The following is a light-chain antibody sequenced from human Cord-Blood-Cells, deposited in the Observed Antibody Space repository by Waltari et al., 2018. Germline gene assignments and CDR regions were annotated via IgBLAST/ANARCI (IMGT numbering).Light chain of an antibody. Sequence: QSALTQRRSVSGSPGQSVPISCTGTSSEAGGDNYVSWYQQHPREAPKLMIYDVSKRPAGVPDRFSGSKSGNTASLTISGLQAEDEADYYCCSYAGSYTWVFGGGTKLTVL. J-gene: IGLJ3*02. CDR2: DVS. V-gene: IGLV2-11*01. CDR3: CSYAGSYTWV. CDR1: SSEAGGDNY.